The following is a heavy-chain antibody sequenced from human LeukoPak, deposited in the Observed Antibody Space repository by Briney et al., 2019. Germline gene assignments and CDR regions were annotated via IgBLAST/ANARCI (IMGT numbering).Heavy chain of an antibody. D-gene: IGHD4-17*01. Sequence: QTGGSLRLSCAASGFTFSNYAMHWVRQAPGKGLEYVSAISSNGGSTYCANSVKGRFTVSRDNSKNTLYLQIGSLRAEDMAVYYCARGLRSNYGMDVWGQGTTVTVSS. CDR2: ISSNGGST. CDR3: ARGLRSNYGMDV. CDR1: GFTFSNYA. V-gene: IGHV3-64*01. J-gene: IGHJ6*02.